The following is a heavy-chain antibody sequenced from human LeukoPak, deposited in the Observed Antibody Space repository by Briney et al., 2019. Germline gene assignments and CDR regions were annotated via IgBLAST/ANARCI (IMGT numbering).Heavy chain of an antibody. Sequence: SETLSLTCTVSGGSVSSGSYYWSWIRQPPGKGLEWIGYIYYSGSTNYNPSLKSRVTISVDTSKNQFSLKLSSVTAADTAVYYCARESRVGATPELAFDTWGQGTMVTVSS. CDR3: ARESRVGATPELAFDT. J-gene: IGHJ3*02. D-gene: IGHD1-26*01. V-gene: IGHV4-61*01. CDR2: IYYSGST. CDR1: GGSVSSGSYY.